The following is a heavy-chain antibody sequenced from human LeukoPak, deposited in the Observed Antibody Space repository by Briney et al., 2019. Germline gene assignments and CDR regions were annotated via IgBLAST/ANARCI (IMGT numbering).Heavy chain of an antibody. V-gene: IGHV3-74*01. CDR3: ARVLRYCSGGNCYSGGLGYMDV. Sequence: TGGSLRLSCAASEFTFSSYWMHWVRHAPGKGLVWVSRINSDGSSTSYADSVKGRFTISRDNAKNSLFLQMNILRAEDTAVYYCARVLRYCSGGNCYSGGLGYMDVWGKGTTVTISS. D-gene: IGHD2-15*01. CDR2: INSDGSST. J-gene: IGHJ6*03. CDR1: EFTFSSYW.